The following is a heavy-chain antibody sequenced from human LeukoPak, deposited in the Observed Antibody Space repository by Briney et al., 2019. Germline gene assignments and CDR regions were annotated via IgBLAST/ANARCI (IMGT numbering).Heavy chain of an antibody. Sequence: GGSLRLSCAASGFTFSSYAMHWVRQAPGKGLEWVAVISYDGSNKYYADSVKGRFTISRGNSKNTLYLQMNSLRAEDTAVYYCARGGSPPEALGDALNTWGQGTMVTVSS. CDR2: ISYDGSNK. CDR1: GFTFSSYA. D-gene: IGHD1-26*01. CDR3: ARGGSPPEALGDALNT. J-gene: IGHJ3*02. V-gene: IGHV3-30-3*01.